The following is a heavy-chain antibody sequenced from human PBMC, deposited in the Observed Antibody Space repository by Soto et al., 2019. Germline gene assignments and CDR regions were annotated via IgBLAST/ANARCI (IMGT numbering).Heavy chain of an antibody. D-gene: IGHD2-15*01. CDR2: MTPNNGNT. J-gene: IGHJ4*02. CDR1: GYTXTSYD. V-gene: IGHV1-8*01. Sequence: QVXLXQXGXXVXXPXXSVKVSCKASGYTXTSYDINWVRQXTGQGPEWMGWMTPNNGNTGYAQKFQDRVTMTRDTSISTAYMELSSLTSEDSAVYYCARGVSAGVDYWGQGTLVTVSS. CDR3: ARGVSAGVDY.